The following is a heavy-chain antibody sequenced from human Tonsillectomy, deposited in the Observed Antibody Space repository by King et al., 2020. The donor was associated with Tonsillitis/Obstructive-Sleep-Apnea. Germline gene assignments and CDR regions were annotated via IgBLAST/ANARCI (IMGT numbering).Heavy chain of an antibody. J-gene: IGHJ4*02. V-gene: IGHV6-1*01. Sequence: VQLQQSGPGLVKPSQTLSLTCAISGDSVSSNSGAWNWIRQSPSRGLEWLGRTYYRSKWYNDYALSVKSRMTINPDTSMNQFSLQLNSVTPEDTAVYYCERESGERWGYYFDYWGQGTLVTVSS. D-gene: IGHD7-27*01. CDR3: ERESGERWGYYFDY. CDR2: TYYRSKWYN. CDR1: GDSVSSNSGA.